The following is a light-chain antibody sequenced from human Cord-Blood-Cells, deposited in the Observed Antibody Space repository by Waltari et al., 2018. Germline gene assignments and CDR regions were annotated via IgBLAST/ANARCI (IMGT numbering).Light chain of an antibody. CDR1: QSISIY. J-gene: IGKJ2*01. CDR2: AAS. V-gene: IGKV1-39*01. Sequence: DIQMTQSPSSLSASVGDRVTITCRASQSISIYLNWYQQKPGEAPKLLIYAASSLQSGVPSRFSGSESRTDFTLTISSLQPEDFATYYCQQSYSTLMYTFGQGTKLEIK. CDR3: QQSYSTLMYT.